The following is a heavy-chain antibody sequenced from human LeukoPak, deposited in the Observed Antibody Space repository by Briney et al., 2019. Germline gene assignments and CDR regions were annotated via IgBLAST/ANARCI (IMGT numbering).Heavy chain of an antibody. J-gene: IGHJ4*02. Sequence: KSGGSLRLSCATSGFTFSNAWMRWVRQAPGKGLEWVGRIKSKTDGGTTEYTAPVKGRFTISRDDSKNTVYLQMNSLKIDDTAVYYCTTVPPWVTTGYFNYWGQGTLITVSS. V-gene: IGHV3-15*01. CDR3: TTVPPWVTTGYFNY. CDR1: GFTFSNAW. D-gene: IGHD4-17*01. CDR2: IKSKTDGGTT.